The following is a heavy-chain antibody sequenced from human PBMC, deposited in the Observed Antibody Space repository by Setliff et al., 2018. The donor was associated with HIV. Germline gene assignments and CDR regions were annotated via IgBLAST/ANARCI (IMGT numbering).Heavy chain of an antibody. J-gene: IGHJ4*02. CDR1: GFTLSDHY. D-gene: IGHD4-4*01. CDR2: SRNKANSYTT. CDR3: TRVDSNYEKFDC. Sequence: PGGSLRLSCAASGFTLSDHYIDWVRQAPGKGLEWVGRSRNKANSYTTEYAASVKCRFTISRDDSKNSLYLRMNSLKTEDTAVYYCTRVDSNYEKFDCWGQGSLVTVSS. V-gene: IGHV3-72*01.